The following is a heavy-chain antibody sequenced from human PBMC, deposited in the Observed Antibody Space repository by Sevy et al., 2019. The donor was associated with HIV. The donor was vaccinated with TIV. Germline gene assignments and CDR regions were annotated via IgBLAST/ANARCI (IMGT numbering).Heavy chain of an antibody. CDR2: ISGSGGST. V-gene: IGHV3-23*01. Sequence: GGSLRLSCVASGFTFSSYAMSWVRQAPGKGLEWVSAISGSGGSTYYADSVKGRFTISRDNSKNTLYLKMNSRRAEETAVYYCAKAAGYCSGGSCYFRWFDPWGQGTLVTVSS. J-gene: IGHJ5*02. D-gene: IGHD2-15*01. CDR3: AKAAGYCSGGSCYFRWFDP. CDR1: GFTFSSYA.